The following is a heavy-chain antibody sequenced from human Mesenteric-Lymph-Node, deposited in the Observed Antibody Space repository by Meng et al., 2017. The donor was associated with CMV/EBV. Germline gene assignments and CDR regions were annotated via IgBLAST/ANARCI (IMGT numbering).Heavy chain of an antibody. CDR1: GGSISSSSYY. V-gene: IGHV4-39*07. Sequence: QLQLQESGPGLGKPSETLSLTCPVSGGSISSSSYYWGWIRQPPGKGLEWIGSIYYSGSTYYNPSLKSRVTISVDTSKNQFSLKLSSVTAADTAVYYCARDGDYYDSSGYNPFDYWGQGTLVTVSS. D-gene: IGHD3-22*01. J-gene: IGHJ4*02. CDR3: ARDGDYYDSSGYNPFDY. CDR2: IYYSGST.